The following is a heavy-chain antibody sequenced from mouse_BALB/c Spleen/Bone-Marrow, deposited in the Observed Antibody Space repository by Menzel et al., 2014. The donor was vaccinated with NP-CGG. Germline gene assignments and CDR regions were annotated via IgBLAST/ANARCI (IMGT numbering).Heavy chain of an antibody. V-gene: IGHV7-1*02. CDR3: ARDVGYGNYFVY. Sequence: EVHLVESGGGLVQPGDSLRLSCATSGFTFSDFYMEWVRQPPGKRLEWIAASRNKAKYYTTEYSASVKGRFIVSRDTSQSVLYLQMKALRAEDTAIYYCARDVGYGNYFVYWGRGTLVTVSA. CDR2: SRNKAKYYTT. J-gene: IGHJ3*01. D-gene: IGHD2-10*02. CDR1: GFTFSDFY.